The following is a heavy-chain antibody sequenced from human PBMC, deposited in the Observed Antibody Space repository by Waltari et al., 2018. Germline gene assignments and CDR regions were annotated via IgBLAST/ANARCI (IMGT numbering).Heavy chain of an antibody. V-gene: IGHV3-21*01. Sequence: EVQLVESGGGLVKPGGSLRLSCAASGFTFSSYSMNWVRQAPGKGLEWVSSISISSSYIYNADSVKGRFTISRDNAKNSLDRQMNSLRAEDTAVYYCAREMGVGARTGYWGQGTLVTVSS. CDR1: GFTFSSYS. CDR2: ISISSSYI. CDR3: AREMGVGARTGY. J-gene: IGHJ4*02. D-gene: IGHD1-26*01.